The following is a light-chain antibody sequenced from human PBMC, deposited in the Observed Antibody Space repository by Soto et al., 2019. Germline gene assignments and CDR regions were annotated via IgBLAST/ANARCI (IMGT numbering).Light chain of an antibody. CDR2: HAS. Sequence: EIVLTQSPATLSLSPGGGGTLSCSYSQTLTTYLAWYQQKPGQSPRLLIYHASSSASGIPDRFSGSGSGTDLTLTISSLEPDDFALYYCQYRTDWPPITFGQGTDWRL. J-gene: IGKJ5*01. CDR3: QYRTDWPPIT. CDR1: QTLTTY. V-gene: IGKV3-11*01.